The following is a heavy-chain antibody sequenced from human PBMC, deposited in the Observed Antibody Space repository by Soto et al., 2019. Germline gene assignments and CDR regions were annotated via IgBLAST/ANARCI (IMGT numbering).Heavy chain of an antibody. CDR3: ARAPRWKTYYYYYMDV. V-gene: IGHV1-69*02. CDR2: IIPILGIA. D-gene: IGHD1-1*01. Sequence: ASVKVSCKASGGTFSSYTISWVRQAPGQGLEWMGRIIPILGIANYAQKFQGRVTITADKSTSTAYMELSSLRSEDTAVYYCARAPRWKTYYYYYMDVWGKGTTVTVSS. J-gene: IGHJ6*03. CDR1: GGTFSSYT.